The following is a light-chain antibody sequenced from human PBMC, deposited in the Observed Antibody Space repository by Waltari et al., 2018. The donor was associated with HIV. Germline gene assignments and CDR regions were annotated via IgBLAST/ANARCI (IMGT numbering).Light chain of an antibody. CDR1: RSNIGGTT. CDR3: AAWDDSLNGV. Sequence: QSVLTQPPSASGTPGQRVTISFSGSRSNIGGTTVNWYQQLPGTAPKLLIDSDNQRPSGVPDRFSGSKSGTSASLAISGLQSEDEADYYCAAWDDSLNGVFGGGTKLTVL. J-gene: IGLJ2*01. V-gene: IGLV1-44*01. CDR2: SDN.